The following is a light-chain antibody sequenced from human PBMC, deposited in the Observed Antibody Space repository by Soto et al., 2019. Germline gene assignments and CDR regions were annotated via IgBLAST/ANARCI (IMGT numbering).Light chain of an antibody. CDR1: SSDVGGYNY. CDR2: DVS. Sequence: QSALTQTRSVSGSPGQSVTISCTGTSSDVGGYNYVSWYQQHPGKAPKLMIYDVSKRPSGVPDRFSGSKSGNTASLTISGLQADDEADYYCCSYAGSYTVVFGGGTKLTVL. CDR3: CSYAGSYTVV. J-gene: IGLJ2*01. V-gene: IGLV2-11*01.